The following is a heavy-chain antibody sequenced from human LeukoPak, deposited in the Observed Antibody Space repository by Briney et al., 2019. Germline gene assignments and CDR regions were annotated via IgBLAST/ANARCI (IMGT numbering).Heavy chain of an antibody. CDR2: IYPGDSDT. D-gene: IGHD3-16*01. Sequence: GESLKISCKGSGYSFTSYWIGWVRQMPGKGLEWMGIIYPGDSDTRYSPSFQGQVTISADKSISTAYLQWSSLKASDTAMYYCARHYYDYVWGSYGIDYWGRGTLVTASS. CDR3: ARHYYDYVWGSYGIDY. CDR1: GYSFTSYW. J-gene: IGHJ4*02. V-gene: IGHV5-51*01.